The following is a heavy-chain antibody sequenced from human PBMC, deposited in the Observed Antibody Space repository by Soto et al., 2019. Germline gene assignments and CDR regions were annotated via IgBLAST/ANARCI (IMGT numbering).Heavy chain of an antibody. D-gene: IGHD5-12*01. CDR2: IYYSGST. Sequence: QVQLQESGPGLVNPSQTLSLTCTVSGGSINSGAYYWSWVRQHPGKGLEWIGYIYYSGSTYFSPSLKSRLTISIDTSKNQFSLKLSSVTAADTAMYYCARARLRAVYAFDFWGQGKMVTVSS. CDR3: ARARLRAVYAFDF. V-gene: IGHV4-31*03. CDR1: GGSINSGAYY. J-gene: IGHJ3*01.